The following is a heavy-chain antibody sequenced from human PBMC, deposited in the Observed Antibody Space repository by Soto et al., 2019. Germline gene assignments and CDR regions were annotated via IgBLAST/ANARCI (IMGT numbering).Heavy chain of an antibody. Sequence: SETLSLTCTVSDGSISGYYWSWIRQPPGKGLEWIGYIYYSGSTNYNPSLRSRVTISLNTSEHQFSLILNSMTAADTAVYYCARRYSDTRNTDFYTCGLEDALTISSGM. CDR2: IYYSGST. CDR1: DGSISGYY. D-gene: IGHD3-16*02. J-gene: IGHJ6*01. V-gene: IGHV4-59*01. CDR3: ARRYSDTRNTDFYTCGLEDALTISSGM.